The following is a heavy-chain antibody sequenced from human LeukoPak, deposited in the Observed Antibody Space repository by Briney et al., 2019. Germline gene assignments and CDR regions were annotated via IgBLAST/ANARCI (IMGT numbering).Heavy chain of an antibody. V-gene: IGHV4-61*02. CDR2: IYTSGST. Sequence: SETLSLTCTVSGGSISSSSYYWGWIRQPAGKGLEWIGRIYTSGSTNYNPSLKSRVTISVDTSKNQFSLKLSSVTAADTAVYYCARGRLELDYFDYWGQGTLVTVSS. J-gene: IGHJ4*02. CDR3: ARGRLELDYFDY. CDR1: GGSISSSSYY. D-gene: IGHD1-7*01.